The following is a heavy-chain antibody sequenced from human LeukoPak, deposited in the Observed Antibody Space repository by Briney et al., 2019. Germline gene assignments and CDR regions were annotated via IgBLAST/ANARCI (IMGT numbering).Heavy chain of an antibody. CDR2: IYSGGST. Sequence: GGSLRLSCAASGFTVSSNYMSWVRQAPGKGLEWVSVIYSGGSTYPADSVEGRFTISRDNAKNSLYLQMNSLRAEDTALYYCAKDKGRYYDSSGYKVGMDVWGQGTTVTVSS. V-gene: IGHV3-53*05. D-gene: IGHD3-22*01. CDR3: AKDKGRYYDSSGYKVGMDV. J-gene: IGHJ6*02. CDR1: GFTVSSNY.